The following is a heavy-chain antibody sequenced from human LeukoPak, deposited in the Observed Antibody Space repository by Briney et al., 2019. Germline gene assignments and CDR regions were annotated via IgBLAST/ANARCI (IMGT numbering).Heavy chain of an antibody. V-gene: IGHV4-39*01. J-gene: IGHJ4*02. Sequence: SETLSLTCTVSAGSISSSSYSWGWIRQPPGKGLEWIGSIYYSGSTYYNPSLKSRVTISVDTSKNQFSLKLSSVTAADTAVYYCARHWARGGVVVAWSYYFDYWGQGTLVTVSS. CDR2: IYYSGST. D-gene: IGHD3-22*01. CDR1: AGSISSSSYS. CDR3: ARHWARGGVVVAWSYYFDY.